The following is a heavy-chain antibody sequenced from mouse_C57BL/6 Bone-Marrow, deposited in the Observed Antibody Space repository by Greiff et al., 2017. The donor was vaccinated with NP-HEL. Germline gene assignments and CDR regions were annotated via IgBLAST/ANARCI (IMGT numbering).Heavy chain of an antibody. Sequence: EVKVVESGPGMVKPSQSLSLTCTVTGYSITSGYDWHWIRHFPGNKLEWMGYISYSGSTNYNPSLKSRISITHDTSKNHFFLKLNSVTTEDTATYYCARVSYGSTHWYFDVWGTGTTVTVSS. CDR1: GYSITSGYD. CDR3: ARVSYGSTHWYFDV. D-gene: IGHD1-1*01. J-gene: IGHJ1*03. CDR2: ISYSGST. V-gene: IGHV3-1*01.